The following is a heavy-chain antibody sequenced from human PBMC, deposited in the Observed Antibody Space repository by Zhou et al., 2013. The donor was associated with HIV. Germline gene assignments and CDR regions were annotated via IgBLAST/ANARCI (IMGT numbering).Heavy chain of an antibody. CDR2: IYPGDSDS. D-gene: IGHD1-26*01. V-gene: IGHV5-51*01. J-gene: IGHJ4*02. CDR3: ARHIGTDGFSIRGYFDY. Sequence: EVQLVQSGAEVKKPGESLKISCKGSGYSFTNYWIGWVRQMPGKGLEWMGIIYPGDSDSRYSPSFQGQVTISADKSINTAYLQWSSLKASDTAIYYCARHIGTDGFSIRGYFDYWGQGTLVTVSS. CDR1: GYSFTNYW.